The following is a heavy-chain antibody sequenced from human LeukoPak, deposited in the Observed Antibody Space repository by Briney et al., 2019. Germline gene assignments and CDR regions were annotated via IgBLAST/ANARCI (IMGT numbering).Heavy chain of an antibody. J-gene: IGHJ4*02. CDR3: AKDRRAGSYDY. V-gene: IGHV3-23*01. CDR2: ISATGSTT. D-gene: IGHD3-10*01. Sequence: PGGSLRLSCAASGFTFSTYAMTWVRQAPGKGLESVSLISATGSTTYYAESVRGRFTISRDNSKNTLYLQMNTLRVEDTAVYYCAKDRRAGSYDYWGQGTLVTVSS. CDR1: GFTFSTYA.